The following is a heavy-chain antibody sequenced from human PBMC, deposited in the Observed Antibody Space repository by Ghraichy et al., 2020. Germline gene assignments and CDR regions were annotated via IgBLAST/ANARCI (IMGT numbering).Heavy chain of an antibody. J-gene: IGHJ4*02. Sequence: SETLSLTCAVYGGSFSGYYWSWIRQPPGKGLEWIGEINHSGSTNYNPSLKSRVTISVDTSKNQFSLKLSSVTAADTAVYYCARDGGYGDSDYWGQGTLVTVSS. CDR1: GGSFSGYY. CDR2: INHSGST. CDR3: ARDGGYGDSDY. D-gene: IGHD4-17*01. V-gene: IGHV4-34*01.